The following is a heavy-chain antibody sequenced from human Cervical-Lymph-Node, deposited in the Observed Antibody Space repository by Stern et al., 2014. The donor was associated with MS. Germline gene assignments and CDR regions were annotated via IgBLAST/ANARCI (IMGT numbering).Heavy chain of an antibody. V-gene: IGHV1-69*06. CDR3: ARGGGLVGYFDY. Sequence: QVQLAQSGAEVKNPGPSVKVSCKASGDTFSSYAINWVRHAPGQGLEWMGGIAPVFGTTSYAQKFQGRVTITADKSTNTAYMELMTLRSEDTAVYCCARGGGLVGYFDYWGQGTLVSVSS. CDR1: GDTFSSYA. D-gene: IGHD1-26*01. CDR2: IAPVFGTT. J-gene: IGHJ4*02.